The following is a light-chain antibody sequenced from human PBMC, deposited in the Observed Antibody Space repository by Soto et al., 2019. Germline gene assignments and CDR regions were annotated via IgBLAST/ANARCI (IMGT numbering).Light chain of an antibody. CDR3: QQFNDWPRT. V-gene: IGKV3-15*01. CDR1: QNVRSN. J-gene: IGKJ1*01. CDR2: GAS. Sequence: EIVMTHSAVTLSLARVEGAALSCRASQNVRSNLAWYQQKPGQAPRLLIYGASYRANGVPARFSGSGSGTEFTLTISSLQSQDFAVYYCQQFNDWPRTFGHGTKVDIK.